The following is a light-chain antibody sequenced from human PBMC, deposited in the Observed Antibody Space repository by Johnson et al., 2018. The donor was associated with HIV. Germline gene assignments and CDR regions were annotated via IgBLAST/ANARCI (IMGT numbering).Light chain of an antibody. J-gene: IGLJ1*01. Sequence: QSVLTQPPSVSAAAGQKVTISCSGSSSNIGNNYVSWYQHLPGTAPKLSIEEKNKRPEERGEREGGEKEGREERGGRREPQSGDEADYYCGTWDTSLRAGGVFGTGPNVTVL. CDR3: GTWDTSLRAGGV. CDR2: EKN. V-gene: IGLV1-51*02. CDR1: SSNIGNNY.